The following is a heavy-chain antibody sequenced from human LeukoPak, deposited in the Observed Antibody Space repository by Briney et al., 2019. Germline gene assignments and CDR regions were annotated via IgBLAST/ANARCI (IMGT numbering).Heavy chain of an antibody. Sequence: MASETLSLTCTVSGGSISSSSYYWGWIRQPPGKGLEWIGSIYYSGSTYYNPSLKSRVTISVDTSKNQFSLKLSSVTAAGTAVYYCASEKVFGVRVIDHNDAFDIWGQGTMVTVSS. CDR2: IYYSGST. V-gene: IGHV4-39*01. J-gene: IGHJ3*02. D-gene: IGHD3-16*01. CDR1: GGSISSSSYY. CDR3: ASEKVFGVRVIDHNDAFDI.